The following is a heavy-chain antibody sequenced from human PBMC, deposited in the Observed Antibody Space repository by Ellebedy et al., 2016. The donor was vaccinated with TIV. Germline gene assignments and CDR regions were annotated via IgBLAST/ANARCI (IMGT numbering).Heavy chain of an antibody. CDR1: GFTFSSYW. J-gene: IGHJ4*02. CDR3: ARGPPYSSGGYKYYFDY. V-gene: IGHV3-7*01. Sequence: GESLKISCAASGFTFSSYWMSWVRQAPGKGLEWVANIKQDGNEKYYLDSVKGRFTLPRDHAKNSLYLQMNSMRAEDTAVYYCARGPPYSSGGYKYYFDYWGQGTLVTVSS. D-gene: IGHD6-19*01. CDR2: IKQDGNEK.